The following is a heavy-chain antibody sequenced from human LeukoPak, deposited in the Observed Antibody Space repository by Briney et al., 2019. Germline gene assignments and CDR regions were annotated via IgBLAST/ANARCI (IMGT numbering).Heavy chain of an antibody. J-gene: IGHJ4*02. CDR2: INPSGGST. CDR3: ARDMVARFDY. CDR1: GYTLTRHY. Sequence: ASAKVSCKASGYTLTRHYMHRGGQGPGQGLEWMGIINPSGGSTSYAQKFQGRVTMTRDTSTSTVYMELSSLRSEDTAVYYCARDMVARFDYWGQGTLVTVSS. D-gene: IGHD2-15*01. V-gene: IGHV1-46*01.